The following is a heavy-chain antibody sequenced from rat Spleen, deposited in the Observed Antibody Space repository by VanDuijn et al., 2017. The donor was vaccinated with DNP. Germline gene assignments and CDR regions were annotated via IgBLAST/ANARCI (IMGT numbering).Heavy chain of an antibody. CDR2: INMGSGGT. Sequence: QVQLQQSGAELAKPGSSVKISCKASGFTFTNYYLSWEKQTSGQGLEYIGYINMGSGGTNYNENFKGKATLTVDKSSSTAFIQLSSLTPDDSAVYYCTRGTTGITPFAYWGQGTLVTVSS. V-gene: IGHV1-43*01. D-gene: IGHD1-9*01. CDR1: GFTFTNYY. CDR3: TRGTTGITPFAY. J-gene: IGHJ3*01.